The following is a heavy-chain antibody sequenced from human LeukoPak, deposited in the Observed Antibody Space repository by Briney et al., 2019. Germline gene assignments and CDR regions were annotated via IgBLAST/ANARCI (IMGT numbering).Heavy chain of an antibody. J-gene: IGHJ4*02. CDR3: ARGESAAGTFDY. D-gene: IGHD6-13*01. V-gene: IGHV4-34*01. Sequence: SKTLSLTCAVYGGSFSGYYWSWIRQPPGKGLEWIGEINHSGSTNYNPSLKSRVTISVDTSKNQFSLKLSSVTAADTAVYYCARGESAAGTFDYWGQGTLVTVSS. CDR2: INHSGST. CDR1: GGSFSGYY.